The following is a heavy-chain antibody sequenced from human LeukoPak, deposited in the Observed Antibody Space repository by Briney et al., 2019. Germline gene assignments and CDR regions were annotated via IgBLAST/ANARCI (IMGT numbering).Heavy chain of an antibody. D-gene: IGHD3-10*01. CDR3: AHSGKALVRGVIISWFDP. J-gene: IGHJ5*02. Sequence: SGPTLVKPTQTLTLTCTFSGFSLSTRGVGVGWIRQPPGKALEWLALIYWNDDKRYSPSLKSRLTITKDTSKNQVVLTMTNMDPVDTATYYCAHSGKALVRGVIISWFDPWGQGTLVTVSS. V-gene: IGHV2-5*01. CDR2: IYWNDDK. CDR1: GFSLSTRGVG.